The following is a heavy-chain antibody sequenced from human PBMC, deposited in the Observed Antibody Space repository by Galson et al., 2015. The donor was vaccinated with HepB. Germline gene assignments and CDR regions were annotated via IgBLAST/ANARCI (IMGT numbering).Heavy chain of an antibody. Sequence: SLRLSCAASGFRFSSYGVHWVRQAPGKGLEWVAFISYDEAKRYYADSVKGRFTISRDISKNTLYVQMNSLRAEDTAVYFCARGLGLAPNPRVGGVALDIWGQGTMVTVSS. CDR1: GFRFSSYG. CDR2: ISYDEAKR. J-gene: IGHJ3*02. D-gene: IGHD2-15*01. CDR3: ARGLGLAPNPRVGGVALDI. V-gene: IGHV3-30*19.